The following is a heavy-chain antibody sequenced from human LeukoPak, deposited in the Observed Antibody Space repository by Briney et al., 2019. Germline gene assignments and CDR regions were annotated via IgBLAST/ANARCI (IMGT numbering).Heavy chain of an antibody. CDR2: INHSGST. CDR3: ARGLSPRITIVRGVRPPFRGVFDY. D-gene: IGHD3-10*01. CDR1: GGSFSGYY. J-gene: IGHJ4*02. V-gene: IGHV4-34*01. Sequence: SETLSLTCAVYGGSFSGYYWSWIRQPPGKGLEWIGEINHSGSTNYNPSLKSRVTISVDTSKNQFSLKLSSVTAADTAVYYCARGLSPRITIVRGVRPPFRGVFDYWGQGTLVTVSS.